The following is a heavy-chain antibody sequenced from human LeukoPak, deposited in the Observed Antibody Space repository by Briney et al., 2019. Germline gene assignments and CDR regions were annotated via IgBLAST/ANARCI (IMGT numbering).Heavy chain of an antibody. Sequence: ASVKVSCKASGYTFTGYYMHWVRQAPGQGLEWMGWINPNSGGTNYAQKFQGRVTMTRDTSISAAYMELSRLRSDDTAVYYCARAAAGPYYFDYWGQGTLVTVSS. V-gene: IGHV1-2*02. CDR1: GYTFTGYY. J-gene: IGHJ4*02. CDR3: ARAAAGPYYFDY. CDR2: INPNSGGT.